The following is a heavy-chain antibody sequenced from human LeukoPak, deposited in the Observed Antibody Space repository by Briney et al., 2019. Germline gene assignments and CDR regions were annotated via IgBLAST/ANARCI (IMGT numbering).Heavy chain of an antibody. V-gene: IGHV1-24*01. D-gene: IGHD5-18*01. CDR2: FDPEDGET. CDR1: GYTLAELS. CDR3: ATLKRGYSYIFDY. J-gene: IGHJ4*02. Sequence: GASVKVSCKVSGYTLAELSMHWVRQAPGKGLEWMGGFDPEDGETIYAQKFQGRVTMTEDTSTDTAYMELSSLRSEDTAVYYCATLKRGYSYIFDYWGQGTLVTVSS.